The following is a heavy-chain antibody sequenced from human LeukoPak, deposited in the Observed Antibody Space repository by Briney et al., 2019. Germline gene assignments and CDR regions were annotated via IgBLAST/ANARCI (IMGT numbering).Heavy chain of an antibody. Sequence: SETLSLTCAVHNESFSGYYWTWVRQAPGKGLEWIGEINNSGVTYYNPSLKSRVTISRDTSKIQFSLQLKSVSAADRDVYYCARGGTTHYYGSGTSPWGQGTLVIVSS. CDR3: ARGGTTHYYGSGTSP. V-gene: IGHV4-34*01. D-gene: IGHD3-10*01. CDR1: NESFSGYY. J-gene: IGHJ5*02. CDR2: INNSGVT.